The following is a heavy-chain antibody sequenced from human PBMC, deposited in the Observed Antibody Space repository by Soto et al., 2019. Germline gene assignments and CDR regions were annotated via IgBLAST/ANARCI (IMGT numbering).Heavy chain of an antibody. Sequence: SVKVSCRAAGCAFATSYMPWEPRAPGQGLEWMGIINPSGGSTSYAQKLQGRVTMTRDTSTSTVYIALSSLSSEDPAVYYCARYDYDSSGSYTRVQGTLVTAFS. CDR1: GCAFATSY. V-gene: IGHV1-46*01. D-gene: IGHD3-22*01. CDR2: INPSGGST. J-gene: IGHJ4*02. CDR3: ARYDYDSSGSYT.